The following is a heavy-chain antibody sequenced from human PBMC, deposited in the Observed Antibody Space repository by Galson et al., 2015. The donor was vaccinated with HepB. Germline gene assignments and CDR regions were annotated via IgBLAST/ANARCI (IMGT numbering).Heavy chain of an antibody. D-gene: IGHD3-22*01. J-gene: IGHJ4*02. V-gene: IGHV1-2*04. CDR1: GYTFTGYY. CDR2: INPNSGGT. Sequence: SVKVSCKASGYTFTGYYMHWVRQAPGQGLEWMGWINPNSGGTNYAQKFQGWVTMTRDTSISTAYMELSRLRSDDTAVYYCARKSYDSSGYYYLWGQGTLVTVSS. CDR3: ARKSYDSSGYYYL.